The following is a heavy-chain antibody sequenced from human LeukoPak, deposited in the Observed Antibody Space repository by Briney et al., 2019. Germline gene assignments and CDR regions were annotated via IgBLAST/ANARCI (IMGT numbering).Heavy chain of an antibody. V-gene: IGHV1-24*01. D-gene: IGHD5-12*01. CDR3: ATLPPPYSGYETVDY. CDR2: FDPEEGET. J-gene: IGHJ4*02. Sequence: GASVKVSCKVSGYTLTELSMHWVRQAPGEGLEWMGGFDPEEGETSYAQKFQGRITMTEDTSTDTAHMELSSLRSENTAVYYCATLPPPYSGYETVDYWGQGTLVTVSP. CDR1: GYTLTELS.